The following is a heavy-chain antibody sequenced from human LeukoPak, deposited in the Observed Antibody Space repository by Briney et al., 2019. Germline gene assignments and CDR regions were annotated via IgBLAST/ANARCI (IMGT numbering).Heavy chain of an antibody. V-gene: IGHV3-7*01. Sequence: GGSLRLSCAASGFTFSSYWMSWVRQAPGKGLEWVANIKQDGSEKYYVDSVKGRFTISGDNAKNSLYLQMNSLRAEDTAVYYCARGGSTMILVVNDAFDIWGQGTMVTVSS. CDR3: ARGGSTMILVVNDAFDI. J-gene: IGHJ3*02. CDR1: GFTFSSYW. CDR2: IKQDGSEK. D-gene: IGHD3-22*01.